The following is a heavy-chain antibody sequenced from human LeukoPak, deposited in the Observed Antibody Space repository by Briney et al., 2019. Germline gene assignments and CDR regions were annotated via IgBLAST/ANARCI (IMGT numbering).Heavy chain of an antibody. CDR1: GGSFRSYY. CDR2: IYTSGST. D-gene: IGHD2-2*01. CDR3: ARDLSYCSSTRCYAPYYFDY. V-gene: IGHV4-4*07. Sequence: PSETLSLTCSVSGGSFRSYYWSWIRQPAGKGLEWIGRIYTSGSTNYNPSLRSRATISVDKSKSQFSLKLTSVTAADTAVYYCARDLSYCSSTRCYAPYYFDYWGQGTLVTVSS. J-gene: IGHJ4*02.